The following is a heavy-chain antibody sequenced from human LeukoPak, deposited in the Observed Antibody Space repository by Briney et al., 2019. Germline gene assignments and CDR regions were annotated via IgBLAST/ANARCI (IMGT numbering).Heavy chain of an antibody. J-gene: IGHJ5*02. V-gene: IGHV4-59*12. CDR2: VYYSGST. CDR1: GGSISSYY. CDR3: AIYCSGGSCYSGEFDP. D-gene: IGHD2-15*01. Sequence: PSETLSLTCTVSGGSISSYYWSWIRQPPGKGLEWIGYVYYSGSTNYNPSLKSRVTISVDTSKNQFSLKLSSVTAADTAVYYCAIYCSGGSCYSGEFDPWGQGTLVTVSS.